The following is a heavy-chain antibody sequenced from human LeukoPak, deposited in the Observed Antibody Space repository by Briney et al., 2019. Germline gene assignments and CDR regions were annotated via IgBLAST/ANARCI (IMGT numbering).Heavy chain of an antibody. CDR3: SKAGFRLAFGPVIVQQRHYFDY. CDR2: ITTSRGGT. J-gene: IGHJ4*02. Sequence: ASVKVSCKASGYTFTDYALHWVRQAPGQSLEWMGWITTSRGGTQYSQAFQRRITITRDKSASTVSMDLSALRSDDTAVYYCSKAGFRLAFGPVIVQQRHYFDYWGQGTLVTVSS. CDR1: GYTFTDYA. D-gene: IGHD3-16*02. V-gene: IGHV1-3*04.